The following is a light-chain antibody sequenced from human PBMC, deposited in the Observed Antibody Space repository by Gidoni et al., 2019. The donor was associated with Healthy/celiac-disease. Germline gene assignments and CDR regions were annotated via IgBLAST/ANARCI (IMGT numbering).Light chain of an antibody. V-gene: IGKV3-11*01. J-gene: IGKJ2*01. CDR3: QQRSNWPPYT. CDR2: DAS. CDR1: QSVSRY. Sequence: EIVLTQSPATLSLSPGERATLSCRASQSVSRYLAWYQQKPGQAPRLLIYDASNRATGLPARFSGSGSGTDFTLTISRLEPEDFAVYYCQQRSNWPPYTFGQGTKLEIK.